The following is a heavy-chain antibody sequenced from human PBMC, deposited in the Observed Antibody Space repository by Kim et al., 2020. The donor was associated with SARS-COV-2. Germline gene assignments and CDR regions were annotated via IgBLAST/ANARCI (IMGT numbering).Heavy chain of an antibody. V-gene: IGHV4-34*01. J-gene: IGHJ6*02. CDR2: INHSGST. CDR3: ARGRAGQLVGRHYYYYYGMDV. CDR1: GGSFSGYY. D-gene: IGHD6-13*01. Sequence: SETLSLTCAVYGGSFSGYYWSWIRQPPGKGLEWIGEINHSGSTNYNPSLKSRVTISVDTSKNQFSLKLSSVTAADTAVYYCARGRAGQLVGRHYYYYYGMDVWGQGTTVTVSS.